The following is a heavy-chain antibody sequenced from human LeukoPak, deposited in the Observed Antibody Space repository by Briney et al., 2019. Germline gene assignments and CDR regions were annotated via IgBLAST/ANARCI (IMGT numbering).Heavy chain of an antibody. CDR2: IKQDGSEK. Sequence: GGSLRLSCAASGFTFSNYWMSWVRQAPGKGLEWVANIKQDGSEKYYVDSVKGRFTISRDNAKNSLYLQMNSLRAEDTAVYYCARDRGGYKPYYMDVWGKGTTVTVSS. CDR3: ARDRGGYKPYYMDV. V-gene: IGHV3-7*01. D-gene: IGHD5-24*01. J-gene: IGHJ6*03. CDR1: GFTFSNYW.